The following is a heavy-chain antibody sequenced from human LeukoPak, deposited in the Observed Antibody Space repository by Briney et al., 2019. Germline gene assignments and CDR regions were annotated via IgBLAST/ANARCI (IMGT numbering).Heavy chain of an antibody. D-gene: IGHD6-19*01. CDR3: ARGPQWRGEYYDLDV. V-gene: IGHV1-8*01. CDR2: MNPNSGNK. Sequence: AASVKVSCKASVYSFTKYDINGVRQATGQGLEWMGWMNPNSGNKGYAEKFQSSVTMTMNAYINKAYMVLSSLRTEDNAVYYCARGPQWRGEYYDLDVWGRGTTVTVS. J-gene: IGHJ6*03. CDR1: VYSFTKYD.